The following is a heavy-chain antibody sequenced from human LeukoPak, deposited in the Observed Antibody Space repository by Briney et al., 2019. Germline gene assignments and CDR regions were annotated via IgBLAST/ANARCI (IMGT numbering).Heavy chain of an antibody. CDR3: AKDLFPGYSSTTTYDY. CDR2: TSGSGGST. V-gene: IGHV3-23*01. D-gene: IGHD6-19*01. J-gene: IGHJ4*02. CDR1: GFTFSSYA. Sequence: PGGSLRLSCAASGFTFSSYAMSWVRQAPGKGLEWVSATSGSGGSTYYADSVRGRFTISRDNSKNPLYLQMNSLRAEDTAVYYCAKDLFPGYSSTTTYDYWGQGTLVTVSS.